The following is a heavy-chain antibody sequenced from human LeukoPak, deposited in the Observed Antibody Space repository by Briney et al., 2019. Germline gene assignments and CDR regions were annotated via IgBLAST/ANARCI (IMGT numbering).Heavy chain of an antibody. CDR1: GGSFSGYY. J-gene: IGHJ4*02. CDR3: ARGPPLVVVPATMRESDY. D-gene: IGHD2-2*01. Sequence: PSETLSLTCAVYGGSFSGYYWGWIRQPPGKGLEWIGEINHSGSTNYNPSLKSRVTISVDTSKNQFSLKLSSVTAADTAVYYCARGPPLVVVPATMRESDYWGQGTLVTVSS. CDR2: INHSGST. V-gene: IGHV4-34*01.